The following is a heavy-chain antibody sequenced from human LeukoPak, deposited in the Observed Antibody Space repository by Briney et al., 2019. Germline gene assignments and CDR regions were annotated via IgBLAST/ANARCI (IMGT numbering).Heavy chain of an antibody. CDR3: ARDRSLVHGSVPSGY. CDR2: ISGTGGST. J-gene: IGHJ4*02. D-gene: IGHD3-10*01. V-gene: IGHV3-21*01. Sequence: PGGSLRLSCAASGFSVSTFALHWVRQAPGEGLEWVSSISGTGGSTYYADSVKGRLTISRDNAKNSLYLQMNSLRAEDTAVYYCARDRSLVHGSVPSGYWGQGTLVTVSS. CDR1: GFSVSTFA.